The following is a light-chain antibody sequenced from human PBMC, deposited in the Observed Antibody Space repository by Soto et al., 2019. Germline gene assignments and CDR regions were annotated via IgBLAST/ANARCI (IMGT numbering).Light chain of an antibody. CDR2: GAS. V-gene: IGKV3-20*01. CDR1: QSVSSSY. Sequence: EIVLTQSPGTLSLSPGERATLSCRASQSVSSSYLAWYQQKPGQAPRLLIYGASSRATGIPDRFSGSGSGTDFTLTISRLEPEDVAVYYCQQYGSSPWTFGRGTKVEIK. CDR3: QQYGSSPWT. J-gene: IGKJ1*01.